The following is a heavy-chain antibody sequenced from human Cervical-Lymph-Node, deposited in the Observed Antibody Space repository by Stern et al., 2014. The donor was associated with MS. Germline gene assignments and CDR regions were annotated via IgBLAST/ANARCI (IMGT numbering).Heavy chain of an antibody. J-gene: IGHJ5*02. CDR1: GFTFDDYA. V-gene: IGHV3-49*05. CDR3: AGRYYSDMT. CDR2: IRSEAYGGTT. Sequence: LQLQESGGGVVKPGRSLRLSCTTSGFTFDDYAMNWFRQAPGKGLEWVGFIRSEAYGGTTEYAATVRGRFTISRDDSKSVAYLQMTSLRIEDTAVYYCAGRYYSDMTWGQGTRVTASS. D-gene: IGHD3-22*01.